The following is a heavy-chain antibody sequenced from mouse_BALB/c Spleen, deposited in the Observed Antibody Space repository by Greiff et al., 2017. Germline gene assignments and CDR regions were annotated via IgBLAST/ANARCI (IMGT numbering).Heavy chain of an antibody. CDR2: IDPANGNT. Sequence: EVQLQQSGAELVKPGASVKLSCTASGFNIKDTYMHWVKQRPEQGLEWIGRIDPANGNTKYDPKFQGKATITADTSSNTAYLQLSSLTSEDTAVYYWARSKRDCFDNWGQGTTLTVSS. CDR3: ARSKRDCFDN. CDR1: GFNIKDTY. V-gene: IGHV14-3*02. J-gene: IGHJ2*01.